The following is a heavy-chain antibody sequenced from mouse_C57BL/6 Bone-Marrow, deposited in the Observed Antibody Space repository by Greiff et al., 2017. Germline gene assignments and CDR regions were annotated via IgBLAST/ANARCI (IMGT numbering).Heavy chain of an antibody. V-gene: IGHV14-4*01. D-gene: IGHD2-2*01. CDR1: GFNIKDDY. CDR2: IDPENGDT. J-gene: IGHJ1*03. Sequence: VQLKQSGAELVRPGASVKLSCTASGFNIKDDYMHWVKQRPEQGLEWIGWIDPENGDTEYASKFQGKATITADTSSNTAYLQLSSLTSEDTAVYYCTTWGYYWYFDVWGRGTTVTVSS. CDR3: TTWGYYWYFDV.